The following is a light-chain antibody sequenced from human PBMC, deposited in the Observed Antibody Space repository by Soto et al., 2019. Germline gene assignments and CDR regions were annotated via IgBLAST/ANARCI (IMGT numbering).Light chain of an antibody. J-gene: IGKJ1*01. V-gene: IGKV3-20*01. CDR1: QSVSSSY. CDR2: GAS. CDR3: QQYGSSFPT. Sequence: EIVLTQSPGTLSLSPGERATLSCRASQSVSSSYLAWYQHNPGQAPRLLIYGASSRATGIPDRFSGSGSGTDFNLTISRLEPEDFVVYYCQQYGSSFPTFGQGTKVEI.